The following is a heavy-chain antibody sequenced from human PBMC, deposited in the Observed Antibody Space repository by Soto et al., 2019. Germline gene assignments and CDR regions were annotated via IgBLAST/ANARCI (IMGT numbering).Heavy chain of an antibody. CDR2: INHSGST. J-gene: IGHJ4*02. Sequence: QVQLQQWGAGLLKPSETLSLTCAVYGGSFSGYYWSWIRKPPGKGLEWIGEINHSGSTNYNPSLKSRVTISVDTSKNQFSLKLSSVTAADTAVYYCARGYSRGWWSEDWGQGTLVTVSS. CDR3: ARGYSRGWWSED. V-gene: IGHV4-34*01. D-gene: IGHD6-19*01. CDR1: GGSFSGYY.